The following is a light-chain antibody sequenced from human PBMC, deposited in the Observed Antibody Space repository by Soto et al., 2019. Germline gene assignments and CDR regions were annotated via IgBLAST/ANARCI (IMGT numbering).Light chain of an antibody. J-gene: IGKJ5*01. V-gene: IGKV3-20*01. CDR3: HHYGTSPT. Sequence: EIVLTQSPATLSLYPGERATLSCRASQSVSSYLAWYQQKPGQAPRLLIYGVSSRATDIPDRFSGSGSGTDFTLTISRLEPADFAVYFCHHYGTSPTFGQGTRLEIK. CDR1: QSVSSY. CDR2: GVS.